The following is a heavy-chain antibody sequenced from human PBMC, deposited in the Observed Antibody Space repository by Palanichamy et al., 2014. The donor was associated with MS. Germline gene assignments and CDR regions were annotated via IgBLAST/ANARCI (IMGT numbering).Heavy chain of an antibody. V-gene: IGHV4-59*01. CDR2: VYNSGST. J-gene: IGHJ4*02. D-gene: IGHD3-22*01. CDR1: GGSISTYY. Sequence: QVQLQESGPGLVKPSEALSLTCTVSGGSISTYYWSWIRQPPGKGLEWIGYVYNSGSTKCNPSLKSRVTISVDTSKNQFSLKLSSVTAADTAIYYCARGVIVFFDYWGQGTLVTASS. CDR3: ARGVIVFFDY.